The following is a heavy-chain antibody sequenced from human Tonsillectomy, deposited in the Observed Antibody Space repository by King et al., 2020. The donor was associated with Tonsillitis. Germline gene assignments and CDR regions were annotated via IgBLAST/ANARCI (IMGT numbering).Heavy chain of an antibody. CDR1: GFTFSSYA. CDR3: AKGGVYYDKGDAFDI. D-gene: IGHD3-22*01. Sequence: VQLVESGGGLVQPGGSLRLSCAASGFTFSSYAMTWVRQAPGKGLEWVSGISGNGGGTYYADSVKGRFTISRDNSKNTLYLQMNRLRAEDTAVYYCAKGGVYYDKGDAFDIWGQGTMVTVSS. V-gene: IGHV3-23*04. J-gene: IGHJ3*02. CDR2: ISGNGGGT.